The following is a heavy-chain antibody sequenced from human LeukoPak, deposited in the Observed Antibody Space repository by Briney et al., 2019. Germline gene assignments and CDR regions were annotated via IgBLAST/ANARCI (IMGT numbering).Heavy chain of an antibody. J-gene: IGHJ3*02. V-gene: IGHV4-59*01. D-gene: IGHD3-3*02. CDR1: GGSISSYY. CDR2: IYYSGST. CDR3: AREPRISQGLSGVGAFDI. Sequence: SETLSLTCTVSGGSISSYYWSWIRQPPGKGLEWIGYIYYSGSTNYNPSLKSRVTISVDTSKNQFFLKLSSVTAADTAVYYCAREPRISQGLSGVGAFDIWGQGTMVTVSS.